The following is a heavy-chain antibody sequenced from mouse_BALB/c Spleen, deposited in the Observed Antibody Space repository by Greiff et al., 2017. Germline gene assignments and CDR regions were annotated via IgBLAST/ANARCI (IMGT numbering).Heavy chain of an antibody. V-gene: IGHV5-6-4*01. CDR3: TITTVVAPYAMDY. Sequence: EVMLVESGGGLVKPGGSLKLSCAASGFTFSSYTMSWVRQTPEKRLEWVATISSGGSYTYYPDSVKGRFTISRDNAKNTLYLQMSSLKSEDTAMYYCTITTVVAPYAMDYWGQGTSVTVSS. D-gene: IGHD1-1*01. CDR1: GFTFSSYT. J-gene: IGHJ4*01. CDR2: ISSGGSYT.